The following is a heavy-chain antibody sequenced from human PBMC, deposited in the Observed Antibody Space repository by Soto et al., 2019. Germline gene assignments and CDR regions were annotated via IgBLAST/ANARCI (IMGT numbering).Heavy chain of an antibody. CDR3: ARDGGNYAPGDFYY. CDR2: ISTYNGTT. D-gene: IGHD1-7*01. V-gene: IGHV1-18*01. Sequence: QVQRVQSGAEVKKPGASVKVACKTSGYTFTTCGINWVRQSPGQGLEWMGWISTYNGTTNYAPKVQGRVTMTTDTSTTTAYMELRSLRSDDTAVYYCARDGGNYAPGDFYYWGQGTLVTVSS. J-gene: IGHJ4*02. CDR1: GYTFTTCG.